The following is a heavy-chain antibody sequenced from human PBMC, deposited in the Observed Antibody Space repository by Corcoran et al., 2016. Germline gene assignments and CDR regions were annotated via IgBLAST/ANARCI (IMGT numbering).Heavy chain of an antibody. Sequence: EVQLVESGGGLIQPGGSLRLSCAASGFTVSSNYMSWVRQAPGKGLEWVSVIYSGGSTYYADSVKGRFTISRDNSKNTLYLQMNSLRAEDTAVYYCARGITNYYDSRTDYWGQGTLVTVSS. D-gene: IGHD3-22*01. V-gene: IGHV3-53*01. CDR3: ARGITNYYDSRTDY. J-gene: IGHJ4*02. CDR2: IYSGGST. CDR1: GFTVSSNY.